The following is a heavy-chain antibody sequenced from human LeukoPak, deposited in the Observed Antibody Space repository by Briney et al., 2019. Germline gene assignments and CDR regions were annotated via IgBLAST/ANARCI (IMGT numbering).Heavy chain of an antibody. V-gene: IGHV3-30*02. D-gene: IGHD6-13*01. CDR3: AKLVADSSSWYFLDYYYGMDV. CDR2: IRYDGSNK. J-gene: IGHJ6*02. Sequence: PGGSLRLSCAASGFTFSSYGMHWVRQAPGKGLEWVAFIRYDGSNKYYADSVKGRFTISRDNSKNTLYLQMNSLRAEDTAVYYCAKLVADSSSWYFLDYYYGMDVWGQGTTATVSS. CDR1: GFTFSSYG.